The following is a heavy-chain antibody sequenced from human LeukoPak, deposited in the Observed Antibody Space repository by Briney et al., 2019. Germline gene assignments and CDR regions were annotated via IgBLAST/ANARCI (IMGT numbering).Heavy chain of an antibody. CDR2: ISYDGRNK. CDR1: GFIFSSYA. CDR3: ARDPYSSSSGFDY. D-gene: IGHD6-6*01. Sequence: GGSLRLSCAASGFIFSSYAMHWVRQAPGKGLEWVAVISYDGRNKYYAESVKGRFIISRDNAKNSLYLQMNSLRAEDTAVYYCARDPYSSSSGFDYWGQGTLVTVSS. V-gene: IGHV3-30*04. J-gene: IGHJ4*02.